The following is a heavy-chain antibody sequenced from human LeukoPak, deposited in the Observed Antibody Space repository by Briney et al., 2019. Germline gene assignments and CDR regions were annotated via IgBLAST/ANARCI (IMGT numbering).Heavy chain of an antibody. V-gene: IGHV3-48*04. CDR1: GFTFSSYS. CDR2: ISSSGGTT. CDR3: ARQDPPSRREPHWYFDL. Sequence: GGSLRLSCAASGFTFSSYSMIWVRQSPGKGLEWVSYISSSGGTTYYADSVKGRFTISRGNAKNSLYLQMNSLRAEDTAMYYCARQDPPSRREPHWYFDLWGRGTLVTVSS. D-gene: IGHD1-26*01. J-gene: IGHJ2*01.